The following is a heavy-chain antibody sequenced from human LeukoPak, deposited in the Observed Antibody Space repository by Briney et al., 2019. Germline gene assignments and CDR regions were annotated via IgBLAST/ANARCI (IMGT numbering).Heavy chain of an antibody. V-gene: IGHV1-2*02. Sequence: ASVKVSCKASGYTFAGYYMHWVRQAPGQGLEWMGWINPNSGGTNYAQKFQGRVTMTRDTSISTAYMELSRLRSDDTAVYYCAIEPQAIFGVVRAVVYYMDVWGKGTTVTVSS. CDR3: AIEPQAIFGVVRAVVYYMDV. D-gene: IGHD3-3*01. CDR2: INPNSGGT. CDR1: GYTFAGYY. J-gene: IGHJ6*03.